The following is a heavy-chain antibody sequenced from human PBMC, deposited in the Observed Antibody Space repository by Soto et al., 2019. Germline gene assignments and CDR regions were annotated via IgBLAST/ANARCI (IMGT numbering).Heavy chain of an antibody. CDR2: INPSGGST. V-gene: IGHV1-46*01. CDR3: ARADYYDSSGFYYDY. Sequence: QVQLVQSGAEVKNPGASVKVSCKASGYIFTNHYIHWVRQAPGQGLEWMGIINPSGGSTNYLQKFQGRVTMTRDTSTSTVYMELSSLRSEDTAVYFCARADYYDSSGFYYDYWGQGTLVTVSS. J-gene: IGHJ4*02. D-gene: IGHD3-22*01. CDR1: GYIFTNHY.